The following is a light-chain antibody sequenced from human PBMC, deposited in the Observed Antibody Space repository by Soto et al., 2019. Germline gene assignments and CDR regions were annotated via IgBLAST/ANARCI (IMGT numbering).Light chain of an antibody. Sequence: QSVLTQSSSASASLGSSVKLTCTLSSGHSSYIIAWHQQQPGKAPRYLMKLEGSGSYNKGSGVPDRFSGSSSGADRYLTISTLQFEDEADYYCETWDFNTWVFGGGTKLTVL. CDR1: SGHSSYI. J-gene: IGLJ3*02. CDR2: LEGSGSY. CDR3: ETWDFNTWV. V-gene: IGLV4-60*02.